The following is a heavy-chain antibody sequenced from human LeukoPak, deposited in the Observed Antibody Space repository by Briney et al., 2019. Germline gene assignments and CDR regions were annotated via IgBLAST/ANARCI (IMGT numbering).Heavy chain of an antibody. CDR3: ARVGITMGYFDY. J-gene: IGHJ4*02. D-gene: IGHD3-10*01. V-gene: IGHV1-69*06. CDR2: IIPIFGTA. Sequence: ASVKVSCKASGGTFSSYAISWVRQAPGQGLEWMGGIIPIFGTANYAQKFQGRVTITADKSTSTAYVELSSLRSEDTAVYYCARVGITMGYFDYWGQGTLVTVSS. CDR1: GGTFSSYA.